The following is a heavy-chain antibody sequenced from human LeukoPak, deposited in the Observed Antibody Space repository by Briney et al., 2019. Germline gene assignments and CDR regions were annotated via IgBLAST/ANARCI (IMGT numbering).Heavy chain of an antibody. Sequence: PGRSLRLYCAASGFTFSSYGMHWVRQAPGKGLEWVAVISYDGSNKYYADSVKGRFTISRDNSKNTLYLQMNSLRAEDTAVYYCAKGPLPYSGSYLDYWGQGTLVTVSS. CDR1: GFTFSSYG. CDR2: ISYDGSNK. D-gene: IGHD1-26*01. V-gene: IGHV3-30*18. CDR3: AKGPLPYSGSYLDY. J-gene: IGHJ4*02.